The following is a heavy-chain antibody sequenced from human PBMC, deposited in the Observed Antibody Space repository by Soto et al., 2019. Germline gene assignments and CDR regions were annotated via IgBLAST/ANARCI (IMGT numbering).Heavy chain of an antibody. Sequence: QITLKESGPTLVRPTQTLTLTCAFSGFSLSTSGVGVGWIRQPPGKALEWLAVIYWDDSKHYSPSLRSRLTITKDTSKNQVVLTMTNMDPIDTGTYYCAPKGPEDSPIHYWGHGTLVTVSS. CDR2: IYWDDSK. CDR3: APKGPEDSPIHY. J-gene: IGHJ4*01. CDR1: GFSLSTSGVG. V-gene: IGHV2-5*02.